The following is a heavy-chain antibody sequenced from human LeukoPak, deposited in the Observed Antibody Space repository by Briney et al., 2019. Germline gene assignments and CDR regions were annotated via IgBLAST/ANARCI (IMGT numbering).Heavy chain of an antibody. J-gene: IGHJ3*02. D-gene: IGHD2/OR15-2a*01. V-gene: IGHV4-31*03. CDR2: IYYSGST. Sequence: PSETLSLTCTVSGGSISSGGYYWSWIRQHPGKGLEWIGYIYYSGSTYYNPSLKSRVTISVDTSKNQFSLKLSSVTAADTAVYCCARGTAYFLDPTYAFDIWGQGTMVTVSS. CDR3: ARGTAYFLDPTYAFDI. CDR1: GGSISSGGYY.